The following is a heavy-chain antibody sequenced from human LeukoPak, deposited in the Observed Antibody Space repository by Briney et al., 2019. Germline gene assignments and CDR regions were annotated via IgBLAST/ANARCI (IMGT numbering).Heavy chain of an antibody. CDR3: ARGLSSSWYWFDT. CDR1: GYSISSGYY. Sequence: SETLSLTCTVSGYSISSGYYWGWIRQPPGKGLEWIGSIYHSGSTYYNPSLKSRVTISVDTSKNQFSLKLSSVTAADTAVYYCARGLSSSWYWFDTWSQGTLVTVSS. D-gene: IGHD2-2*01. V-gene: IGHV4-38-2*02. CDR2: IYHSGST. J-gene: IGHJ5*02.